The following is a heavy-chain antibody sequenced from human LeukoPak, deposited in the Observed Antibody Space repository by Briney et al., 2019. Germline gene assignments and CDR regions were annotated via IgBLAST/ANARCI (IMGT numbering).Heavy chain of an antibody. CDR3: ARQKDIVVVPAAPIDY. V-gene: IGHV3-11*01. J-gene: IGHJ4*02. Sequence: GGSLRLSCAASGFTFSDYYMSWIRQAPGKGLEWVSYISSSGSTIYYADSAKGRFTISRDNAKNSLYLQMNSLRAEDTAVYYCARQKDIVVVPAAPIDYWGQGTLVTVSS. CDR2: ISSSGSTI. D-gene: IGHD2-2*01. CDR1: GFTFSDYY.